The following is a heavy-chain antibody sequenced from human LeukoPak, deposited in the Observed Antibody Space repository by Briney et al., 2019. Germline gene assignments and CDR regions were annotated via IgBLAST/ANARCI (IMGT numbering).Heavy chain of an antibody. Sequence: GGSLRLSCAASGFAFSSYAMNWVRHAPGKGLEWVSGISGSGGSTYYADSVKGRFTISRDNSKNTLYLQMNSLRAEDTAVYYCAKVTHSSIAAPYGMDVWGQGTTVTVSS. CDR3: AKVTHSSIAAPYGMDV. V-gene: IGHV3-23*01. CDR2: ISGSGGST. J-gene: IGHJ6*02. CDR1: GFAFSSYA. D-gene: IGHD6-6*01.